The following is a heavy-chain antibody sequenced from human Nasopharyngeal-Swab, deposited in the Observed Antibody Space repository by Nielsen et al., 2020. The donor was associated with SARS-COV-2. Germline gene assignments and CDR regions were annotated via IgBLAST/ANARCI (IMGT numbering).Heavy chain of an antibody. CDR1: GFTINSFA. J-gene: IGHJ6*02. Sequence: GGSLRLSCAASGFTINSFAMHWVRQAPGKGLEWMAVISYDGNNKYYADSVKGRFTISRDNSKNTVYLQMNSLRPEDTAVYYCARDVASGFGELFPLLRGLDIWGHGTTVTVSS. V-gene: IGHV3-30-3*01. D-gene: IGHD3-10*01. CDR3: ARDVASGFGELFPLLRGLDI. CDR2: ISYDGNNK.